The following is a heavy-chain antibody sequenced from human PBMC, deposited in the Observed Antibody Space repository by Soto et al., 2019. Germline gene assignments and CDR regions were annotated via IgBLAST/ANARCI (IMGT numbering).Heavy chain of an antibody. J-gene: IGHJ4*02. Sequence: SETLSLTCTVSGASISHVGHFWSWIRQHPGKGLEWIGYIYYSGITHYNPSLKSRAIISVDTSLSQISLNLSSVAAADTAVYFCARSAWAGEFDYSGQGTVVTVS. CDR2: IYYSGIT. D-gene: IGHD6-19*01. CDR3: ARSAWAGEFDY. CDR1: GASISHVGHF. V-gene: IGHV4-31*03.